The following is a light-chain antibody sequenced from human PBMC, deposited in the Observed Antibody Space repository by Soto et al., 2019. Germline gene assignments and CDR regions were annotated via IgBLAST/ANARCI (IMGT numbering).Light chain of an antibody. CDR2: GAS. CDR3: QQYRSSPPEFT. Sequence: EIVLTQSPGTLSLSAGERATLSCRASQTISSNYLAWYQQKPGQAPRLLIFGASYMATGIPDRFSGSGSGTDVTHTISRLEHEDVAVYYCQQYRSSPPEFTFGPGTKVDIK. CDR1: QTISSNY. J-gene: IGKJ3*01. V-gene: IGKV3-20*01.